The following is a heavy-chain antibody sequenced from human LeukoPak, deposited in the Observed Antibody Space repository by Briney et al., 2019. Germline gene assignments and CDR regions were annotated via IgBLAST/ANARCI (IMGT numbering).Heavy chain of an antibody. J-gene: IGHJ5*02. V-gene: IGHV1-18*01. Sequence: ASVEVSCKASGYTFTSYGISWVRQAPGQGLEWMGWISAYNGNTNYAQKLQGRVTMTTDTSTSTAYMELRSLRSDDTAVYYCAREQAEITIFGVVITETNWFDPWGQGTLVTVSS. CDR2: ISAYNGNT. CDR1: GYTFTSYG. CDR3: AREQAEITIFGVVITETNWFDP. D-gene: IGHD3-3*01.